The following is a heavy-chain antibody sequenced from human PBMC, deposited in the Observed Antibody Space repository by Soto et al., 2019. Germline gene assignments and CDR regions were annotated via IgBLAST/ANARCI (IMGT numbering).Heavy chain of an antibody. CDR1: GGSISSYY. Sequence: SETLSLTCTVSGGSISSYYWSWIRQPPGKGLEWIGYIYYSGSTNYNPSLKSRVTISVDTSKNQFSLKLSSVTAADTAVYYCARRDGAWYFDYWGQGTLVTVSS. CDR3: ARRDGAWYFDY. V-gene: IGHV4-59*08. CDR2: IYYSGST. J-gene: IGHJ4*02.